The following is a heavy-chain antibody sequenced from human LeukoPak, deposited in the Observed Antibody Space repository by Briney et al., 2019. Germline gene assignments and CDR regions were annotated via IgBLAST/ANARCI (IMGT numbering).Heavy chain of an antibody. V-gene: IGHV5-51*01. Sequence: GESLKISCKGSGYSFTSYWIGWVRQMPGKGLEWMGIIYPGDSDTRYSPSFQGQVTISADKSTSTAYLQWSSLKASDTAMYYCARQPYYYDSSGYSTPDYWGQGTLVTVSS. CDR1: GYSFTSYW. D-gene: IGHD3-22*01. CDR3: ARQPYYYDSSGYSTPDY. CDR2: IYPGDSDT. J-gene: IGHJ4*02.